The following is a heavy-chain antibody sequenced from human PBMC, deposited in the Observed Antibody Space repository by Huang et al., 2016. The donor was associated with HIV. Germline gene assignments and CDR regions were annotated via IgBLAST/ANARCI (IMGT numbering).Heavy chain of an antibody. J-gene: IGHJ4*02. V-gene: IGHV4-39*01. CDR2: IYYRGNN. Sequence: QLQLQESGPGLVKPSETLSLTCTVSGSSISSSYYWGWIRQPPGKGLEWIGNIYYRGNNAYNPSLKSRVTISVDTSKNHISLKVDSVTAADTAVYYCARPLTGTTALGYWGQGTLVTVSS. CDR1: GSSISSSYY. CDR3: ARPLTGTTALGY. D-gene: IGHD1-20*01.